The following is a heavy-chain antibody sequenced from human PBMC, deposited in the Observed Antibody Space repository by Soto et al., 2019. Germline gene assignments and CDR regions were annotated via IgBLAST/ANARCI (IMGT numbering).Heavy chain of an antibody. J-gene: IGHJ6*03. CDR1: GFTVSSNY. V-gene: IGHV3-66*01. CDR2: IYSGGST. Sequence: VGSLRLSCAASGFTVSSNYMSWVRQAPGKGLEWVSVIYSGGSTYYADSVKGRFTISRDNSKNTLYLQMNSLRAEDTAVYYCAREGALTGSYYYYYYMDVWGKGTTVTVSS. D-gene: IGHD7-27*01. CDR3: AREGALTGSYYYYYYMDV.